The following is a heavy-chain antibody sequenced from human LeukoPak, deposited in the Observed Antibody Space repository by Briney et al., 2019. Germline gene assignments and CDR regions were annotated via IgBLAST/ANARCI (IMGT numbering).Heavy chain of an antibody. CDR2: IWYDGSNK. Sequence: GRSLRLSCAASGFSFSRYGMHWVRQTPGKGLEWVAVIWYDGSNKYYADSVKGRFTISRDNSKNTLYLQMNSLRAEDTAVYYCARDGRFYFDYWGQGTLVTVSS. CDR1: GFSFSRYG. V-gene: IGHV3-33*08. CDR3: ARDGRFYFDY. J-gene: IGHJ4*02.